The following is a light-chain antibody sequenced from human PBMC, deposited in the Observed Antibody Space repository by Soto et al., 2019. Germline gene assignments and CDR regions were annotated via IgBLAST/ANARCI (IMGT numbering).Light chain of an antibody. J-gene: IGKJ1*01. Sequence: MTQSPSTLSASLGDRVTITCRASQSISSWLAWYQQKPGQAPRLLIYGASTRATDMPGRFSGRGAGAEFTLTISSLQSEDFAVYYCQQYGSCPRTFGQGAKVDI. CDR1: QSISSW. CDR3: QQYGSCPRT. CDR2: GAS. V-gene: IGKV3-15*01.